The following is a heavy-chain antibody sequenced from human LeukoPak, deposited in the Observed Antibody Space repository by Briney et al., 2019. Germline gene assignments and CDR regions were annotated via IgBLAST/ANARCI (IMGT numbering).Heavy chain of an antibody. D-gene: IGHD2/OR15-2a*01. CDR1: GFTFNSYA. J-gene: IGHJ4*02. Sequence: PGGSPRLSCATSGFTFNSYAMSWVRQAPGKGLEWGSSMSGSGGSTYYADSVKGRFTISRDNSKNTLYLQMNSLRAEDTAVYYCAKAQLAILGDFDYWGQGTLVTVSS. CDR2: MSGSGGST. CDR3: AKAQLAILGDFDY. V-gene: IGHV3-23*01.